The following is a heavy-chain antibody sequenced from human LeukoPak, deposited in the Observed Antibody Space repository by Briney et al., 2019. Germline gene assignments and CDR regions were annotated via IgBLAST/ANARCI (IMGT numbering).Heavy chain of an antibody. V-gene: IGHV4-34*01. CDR3: ARVKYYDFWSGYYYFDY. CDR2: INHSGST. J-gene: IGHJ4*02. Sequence: SETLSLTCAVYGGSFSGYYWSWIRQPPGKGLEWIGEINHSGSTNYNPSLKSRVTISVDPSKNQFSLKLSSVTAADTAVYYCARVKYYDFWSGYYYFDYWGQGTLVTVSS. D-gene: IGHD3-3*01. CDR1: GGSFSGYY.